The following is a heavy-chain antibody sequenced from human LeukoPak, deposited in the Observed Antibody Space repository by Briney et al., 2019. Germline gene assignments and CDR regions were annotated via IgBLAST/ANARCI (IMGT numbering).Heavy chain of an antibody. CDR3: AKDPPLPSDIPSWSDP. J-gene: IGHJ5*02. V-gene: IGHV3-23*01. CDR2: ISGSGGTI. D-gene: IGHD2-15*01. Sequence: LSGGSLRLSCAASGFSFTNYTMNWVRQAPGKGLEWVSAISGSGGTIYYSDSVKGRFTVSRDNSKNTLYLQMNNLRAEDTAVYYCAKDPPLPSDIPSWSDPWGQGTLVIVSS. CDR1: GFSFTNYT.